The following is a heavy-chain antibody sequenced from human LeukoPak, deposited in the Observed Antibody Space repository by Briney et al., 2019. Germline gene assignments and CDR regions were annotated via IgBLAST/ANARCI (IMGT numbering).Heavy chain of an antibody. CDR1: GYTFTSYD. CDR2: MNSNSGNT. CDR3: ARLTGTEGAFDI. J-gene: IGHJ3*02. V-gene: IGHV1-8*03. D-gene: IGHD1/OR15-1a*01. Sequence: GASVKVSCKASGYTFTSYDINWVRQATGQGLEWMGWMNSNSGNTGYAQKFQGRVTITRNTSISTAYMELSSPRSEDTAVYYCARLTGTEGAFDIWGQGTMVTVSS.